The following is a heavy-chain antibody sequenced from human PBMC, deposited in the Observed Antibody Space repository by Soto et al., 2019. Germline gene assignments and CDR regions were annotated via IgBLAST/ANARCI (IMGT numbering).Heavy chain of an antibody. J-gene: IGHJ4*02. D-gene: IGHD3-22*01. CDR1: GFTFTSSA. V-gene: IGHV1-58*01. CDR3: AALTYYDSSGYHRFRDY. Sequence: ASVKVSCKASGFTFTSSAVQWVRQARGQRLEWIGWIVVGSGNTNYAQKFQERVTITRDMSTSTDYMELSSLRSEDTAVYYCAALTYYDSSGYHRFRDYWGQGTLVTVS. CDR2: IVVGSGNT.